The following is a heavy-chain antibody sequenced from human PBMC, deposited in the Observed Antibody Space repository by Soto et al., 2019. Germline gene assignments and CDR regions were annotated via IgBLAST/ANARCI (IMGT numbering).Heavy chain of an antibody. J-gene: IGHJ3*02. CDR3: ARTSIFGVVLNAFDI. CDR1: AGPPSGGGYY. V-gene: IGHV4-31*03. CDR2: ISYSGST. Sequence: SETLSLPCTVSAGPPSGGGYYWSWIRQHTGKGLAWMGYISYSGSTKYKPSPQSRITISVDTAKNQFSLRLTSVTAADTAIYFCARTSIFGVVLNAFDIWGPGTLVTVSS. D-gene: IGHD3-3*01.